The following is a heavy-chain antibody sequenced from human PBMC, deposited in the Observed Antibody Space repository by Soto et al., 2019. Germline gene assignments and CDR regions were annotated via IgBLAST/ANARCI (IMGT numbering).Heavy chain of an antibody. J-gene: IGHJ4*02. Sequence: QVQLQQWGAGLLKPSETLSLTCAVYGGSFSGYFWSWIRQPPGKGLGWIGEINHSGSTNYNPSLKSRVTISIDTSKNQFSLKLSSVTAADTAVYSCARFTAGTYGFGYWGQGTLVTVSS. V-gene: IGHV4-34*01. D-gene: IGHD6-13*01. CDR2: INHSGST. CDR3: ARFTAGTYGFGY. CDR1: GGSFSGYF.